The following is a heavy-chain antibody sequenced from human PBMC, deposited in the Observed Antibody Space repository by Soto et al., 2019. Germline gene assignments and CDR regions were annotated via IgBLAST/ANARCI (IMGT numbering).Heavy chain of an antibody. D-gene: IGHD3-22*01. Sequence: PGESLKISCKGSGYSFSGYWITWVRQKPGKGLEWMGRIDPSDSQTYYSPSFQGHVTISADKSISTAYLQWSSLKAPDTAMYYCASRSYYYDSSGYYPPPDYWGQGTLVTVSS. CDR1: GYSFSGYW. J-gene: IGHJ4*02. CDR3: ASRSYYYDSSGYYPPPDY. V-gene: IGHV5-10-1*01. CDR2: IDPSDSQT.